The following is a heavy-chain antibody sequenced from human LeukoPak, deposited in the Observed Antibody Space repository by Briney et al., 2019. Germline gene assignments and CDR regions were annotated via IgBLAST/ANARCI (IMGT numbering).Heavy chain of an antibody. Sequence: ESGPTLVNPTQTLTLTCTFSGFSLSTSGVLVGWIRQPPGKALEWLAFIYGNDDKRYSPSLMSRLTITKDTSKNQVVLTMTNMDPVDTATYYCAHKSVDTSIDYWGQGTLVTVSS. J-gene: IGHJ4*02. CDR2: IYGNDDK. D-gene: IGHD5-18*01. V-gene: IGHV2-5*01. CDR1: GFSLSTSGVL. CDR3: AHKSVDTSIDY.